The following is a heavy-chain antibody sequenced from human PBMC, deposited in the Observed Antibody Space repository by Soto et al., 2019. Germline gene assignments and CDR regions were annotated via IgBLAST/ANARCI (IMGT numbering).Heavy chain of an antibody. CDR1: GGTFSSYA. D-gene: IGHD4-4*01. J-gene: IGHJ6*02. Sequence: SVKVSCKAPGGTFSSYAISWVRQAPGQGLEWMGGIIPIFGTANYAQKFQGRVTITADESTSTAYMELSSLRSEDTAVYYCARNSMGPKYGMDVWGQGTTVTVSS. CDR3: ARNSMGPKYGMDV. CDR2: IIPIFGTA. V-gene: IGHV1-69*13.